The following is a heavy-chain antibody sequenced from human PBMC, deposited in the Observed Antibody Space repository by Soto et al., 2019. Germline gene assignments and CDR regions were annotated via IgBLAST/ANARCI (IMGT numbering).Heavy chain of an antibody. Sequence: SETLSLTCTVSGGSISSYYWSWIRQPPGKGLEWIGYIYYSGSTNYNPSLKSRVTISVDTSKNQFSLKLSSVTAADTAVYYCARDKGTVVVAATNIYYYYYGMDVWGQGTTVTVSS. J-gene: IGHJ6*02. V-gene: IGHV4-59*01. CDR3: ARDKGTVVVAATNIYYYYYGMDV. CDR1: GGSISSYY. CDR2: IYYSGST. D-gene: IGHD2-15*01.